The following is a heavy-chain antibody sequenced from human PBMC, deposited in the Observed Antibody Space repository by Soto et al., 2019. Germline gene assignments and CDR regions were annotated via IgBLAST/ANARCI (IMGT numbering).Heavy chain of an antibody. CDR3: TTGGYCSGGSCYPPYYYYYGMDV. CDR2: IKSKTDGGTT. CDR1: GFTFSNAW. J-gene: IGHJ6*02. Sequence: EVQLVESGGGLVKPGGSLRLSCAASGFTFSNAWMSWVRQAPGKGLEWVGRIKSKTDGGTTDYAAPVKGRFTISREDSKNTLDLQMNSLKTEDTAGYYCTTGGYCSGGSCYPPYYYYYGMDVWGQGTTVTVSS. V-gene: IGHV3-15*01. D-gene: IGHD2-15*01.